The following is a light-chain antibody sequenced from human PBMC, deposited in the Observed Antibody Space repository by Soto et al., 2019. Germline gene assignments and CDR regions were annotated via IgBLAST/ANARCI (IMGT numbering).Light chain of an antibody. J-gene: IGKJ4*01. Sequence: ENVLTRSPGTLSLSPGERATLSCRASQSVSNRFVAWYQQKPGQAPRLLIYHASTRATGIPDRFSGSGSGTDFTLTISRLEPEDFAVYYCQEHGSSPPLTFGGGTKVEIK. CDR2: HAS. CDR1: QSVSNRF. V-gene: IGKV3-20*01. CDR3: QEHGSSPPLT.